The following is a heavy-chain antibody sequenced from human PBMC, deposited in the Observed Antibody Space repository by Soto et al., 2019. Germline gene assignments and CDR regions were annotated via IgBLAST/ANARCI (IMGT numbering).Heavy chain of an antibody. V-gene: IGHV2-5*02. CDR1: GFSLSTSGVG. CDR2: IYWDDDE. D-gene: IGHD5-12*01. CDR3: AHTSLRGDGYTGPLDY. Sequence: QITLKESGPTLVKPTQTLTLTCTFSGFSLSTSGVGVGWIRQPPGKALEWLALIYWDDDERYSPSLKSRLTTTXXNXKTXVVLTVTNMDPVDTATYYCAHTSLRGDGYTGPLDYWGQGTLVTVSS. J-gene: IGHJ4*02.